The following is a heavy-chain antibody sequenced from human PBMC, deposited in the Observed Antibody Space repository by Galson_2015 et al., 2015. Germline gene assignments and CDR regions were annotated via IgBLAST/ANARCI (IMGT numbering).Heavy chain of an antibody. CDR2: IKQDGSEE. J-gene: IGHJ3*02. D-gene: IGHD6-13*01. CDR1: GFTFSSYW. CDR3: AREGNQQLVGNAFDI. V-gene: IGHV3-7*01. Sequence: LRLSCAASGFTFSSYWMSWVRQAPGKGLEWVANIKQDGSEEYYVDSVKGRFTISRDNSKNSLYLQMNSLRAEDTAVYYCAREGNQQLVGNAFDIWGQGTMVTVSS.